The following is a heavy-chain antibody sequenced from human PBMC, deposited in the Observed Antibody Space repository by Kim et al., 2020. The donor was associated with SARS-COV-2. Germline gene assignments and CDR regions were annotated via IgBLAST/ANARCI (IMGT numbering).Heavy chain of an antibody. Sequence: GGSLRLSCAASGFTFSSYWMHWVRQAPGKGLVWVSRINIDESSTSYADSVKGRFTISRDNAKNTLYLQMNSLRAEDTAVYYCARDLYYASSGPLDAFDIWGQGTMITVSS. V-gene: IGHV3-74*01. J-gene: IGHJ3*02. CDR3: ARDLYYASSGPLDAFDI. D-gene: IGHD3-22*01. CDR1: GFTFSSYW. CDR2: INIDESST.